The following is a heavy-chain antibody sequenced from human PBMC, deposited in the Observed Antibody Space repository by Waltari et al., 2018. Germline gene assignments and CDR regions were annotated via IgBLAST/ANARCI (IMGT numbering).Heavy chain of an antibody. CDR1: GYSLTSGHW. V-gene: IGHV4-28*01. J-gene: IGHJ3*02. CDR2: LYYSGNT. D-gene: IGHD2-2*01. Sequence: QVQLQESGPRLVKPSDTLSLTCAVSGYSLTSGHWWGWLRQSPGKGLEWVGYLYYSGNTHDNAALQRRVNMAIETSNNEFSLKLGSVTAVDTAVYYCVRSEGLGICRSSTSCYASPHAFDIWGQGTMVTVSS. CDR3: VRSEGLGICRSSTSCYASPHAFDI.